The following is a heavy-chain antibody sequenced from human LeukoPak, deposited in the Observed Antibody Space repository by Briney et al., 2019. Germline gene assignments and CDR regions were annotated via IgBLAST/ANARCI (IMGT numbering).Heavy chain of an antibody. J-gene: IGHJ3*02. Sequence: NTSETLSLTCTVSGGSISSGDYYWSWIRQPPGKGLEWIGYIYYSGSTYYNPSLKSRVTISVDTSKNQFSLKLSSVTAADTAVYYCAGSHNDAFDIWGQGTMVTVSS. V-gene: IGHV4-30-4*08. CDR2: IYYSGST. CDR3: AGSHNDAFDI. CDR1: GGSISSGDYY.